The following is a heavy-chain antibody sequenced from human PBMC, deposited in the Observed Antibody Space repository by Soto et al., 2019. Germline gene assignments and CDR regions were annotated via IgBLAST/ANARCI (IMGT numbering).Heavy chain of an antibody. V-gene: IGHV3-48*02. CDR2: ISSGASTT. D-gene: IGHD3-10*01. J-gene: IGHJ4*02. CDR3: ARGLYGYYFDY. Sequence: GESLKISCAASGFIFRTYSMNWVRQAPGKGPEWVSYISSGASTTYYADSVKGRFTISRDNAKNSLYLQLDSLRDEDTAVYYCARGLYGYYFDYWGQGTLVTVSS. CDR1: GFIFRTYS.